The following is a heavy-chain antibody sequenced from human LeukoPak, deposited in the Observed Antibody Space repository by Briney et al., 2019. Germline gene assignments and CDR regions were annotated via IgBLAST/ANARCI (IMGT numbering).Heavy chain of an antibody. CDR3: ARDRDSSGLRDFDL. D-gene: IGHD3-22*01. V-gene: IGHV4-59*01. J-gene: IGHJ2*01. CDR2: IYYSGNT. CDR1: GGSISSYY. Sequence: SETLSLACTVSGGSISSYYWSWIRQPPGKGLEWIGYIYYSGNTNYNPSLKSRVSISIDTSKNQFSLQLSSVTAADTAVYYCARDRDSSGLRDFDLWGRGTLVTVSA.